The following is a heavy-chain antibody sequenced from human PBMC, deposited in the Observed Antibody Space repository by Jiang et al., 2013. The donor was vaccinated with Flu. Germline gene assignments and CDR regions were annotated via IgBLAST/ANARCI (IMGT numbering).Heavy chain of an antibody. CDR2: IYYSGST. D-gene: IGHD4-17*01. J-gene: IGHJ3*02. V-gene: IGHV4-59*01. CDR3: ARMAVTNDAFDI. Sequence: GSGLVKPSETLSLTCTVSGGSISSYYWSWIRQPPGKGLEWIGYIYYSGSTNYNPSLKSRVTISVDTSKNQFSLKLSSVTAADTAVYYCARMAVTNDAFDIVGPRDNGHRLF. CDR1: GGSISSYY.